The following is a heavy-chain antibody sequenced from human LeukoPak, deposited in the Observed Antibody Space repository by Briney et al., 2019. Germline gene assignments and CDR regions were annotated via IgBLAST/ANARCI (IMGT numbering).Heavy chain of an antibody. D-gene: IGHD3-10*01. Sequence: SETLSLTCAVYGGSFSGYYWSWIRQPPGKGLEWIGEINHSGSTNYNPSLKSRVTISVDTSKNQFSLKLSSVTAADTAVYYCARDYLPHYYGSGSYYYYYMDVWGKGTTVTISS. V-gene: IGHV4-34*01. CDR2: INHSGST. CDR3: ARDYLPHYYGSGSYYYYYMDV. CDR1: GGSFSGYY. J-gene: IGHJ6*03.